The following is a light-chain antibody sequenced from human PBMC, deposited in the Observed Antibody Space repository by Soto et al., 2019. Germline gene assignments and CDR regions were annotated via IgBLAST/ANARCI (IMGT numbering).Light chain of an antibody. V-gene: IGLV4-69*01. Sequence: QSVLTQSPSASASLGASVKLTCTLSSGHSSYAIAWHQQQPEKGPRYLMKLNSDGSHSKGDGIPDRFSGSSSGAERYLTISSLQSEDEADYYCQTWVTGIQIFGGGTNLTVL. CDR2: LNSDGSH. CDR3: QTWVTGIQI. J-gene: IGLJ2*01. CDR1: SGHSSYA.